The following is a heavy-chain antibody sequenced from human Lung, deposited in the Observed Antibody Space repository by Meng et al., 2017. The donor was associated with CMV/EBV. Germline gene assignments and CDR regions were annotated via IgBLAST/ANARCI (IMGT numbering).Heavy chain of an antibody. CDR2: VKSKAEGGTT. V-gene: IGHV3-15*01. D-gene: IGHD3-22*01. CDR1: GLAFSNAL. J-gene: IGHJ4*02. Sequence: GESXKISCGAPGLAFSNALMTWVRQAPGKGLEWVCRVKSKAEGGTTDYAAPVKGRFTISRDDSENTLYMQMTSLKTEYTAVYYCNTSASVDSSDGSGYCYWXQGTXVTVSS. CDR3: NTSASVDSSDGSGYCY.